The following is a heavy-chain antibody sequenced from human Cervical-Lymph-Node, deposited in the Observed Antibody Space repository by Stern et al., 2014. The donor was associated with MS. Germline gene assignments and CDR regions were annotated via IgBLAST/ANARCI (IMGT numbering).Heavy chain of an antibody. J-gene: IGHJ5*02. D-gene: IGHD6-13*01. CDR1: GDSISSSNW. Sequence: QVQLQESGPGLVKPSGTLSLTCAVSGDSISSSNWWSWVRPSPGKGLEWVGDIYHAGTTNYNSTLKSRLTISADNSKTQFSLKLTSVTAADTAVYYCVRALGSSSFRYWFDPWGQGTLVIVSS. CDR3: VRALGSSSFRYWFDP. V-gene: IGHV4-4*02. CDR2: IYHAGTT.